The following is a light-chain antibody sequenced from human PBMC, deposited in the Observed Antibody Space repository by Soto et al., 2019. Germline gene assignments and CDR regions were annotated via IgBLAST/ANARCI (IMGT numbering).Light chain of an antibody. V-gene: IGKV3-20*01. CDR1: QSVSSNY. CDR3: HHYCSSPLT. J-gene: IGKJ5*01. Sequence: EIVLTQSPGTLSLSPGERATLSCRASQSVSSNYLAWYQQKPGQAPRVLIYVASSRATGIPDRFSGSGSGTAFTLTITTLDPQDFAVYYCHHYCSSPLTFGQGTRLQMK. CDR2: VAS.